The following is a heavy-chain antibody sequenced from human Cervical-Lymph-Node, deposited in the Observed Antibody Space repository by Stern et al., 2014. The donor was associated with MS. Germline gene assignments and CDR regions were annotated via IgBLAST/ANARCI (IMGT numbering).Heavy chain of an antibody. J-gene: IGHJ4*02. V-gene: IGHV1-3*01. CDR3: ARDYGDFDYTPVARFAF. CDR1: GYTFTSYV. CDR2: INAGNGTT. Sequence: VQLVESGPEVKKPGASVKVSCTTSGYTFTSYVLHWVRQAPGQSLEWMCWINAGNGTTKYADKFQGRVTFSRDTSASTAYMEMSSLRSEDTGVFYCARDYGDFDYTPVARFAFWGQGTQVTVSS. D-gene: IGHD4-17*01.